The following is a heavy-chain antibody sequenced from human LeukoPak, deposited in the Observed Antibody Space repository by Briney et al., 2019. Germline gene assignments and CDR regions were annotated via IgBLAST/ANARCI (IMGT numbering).Heavy chain of an antibody. CDR2: IKSKTDGGTT. CDR1: GFTFSNAW. V-gene: IGHV3-15*01. Sequence: PGGSLRLSCAASGFTFSNAWMSWVRQAPGKGLEWVGRIKSKTDGGTTDYAAPVKGRFTISRDASKNTLYLQMNSLKTEDTAVYYCTTDLPYDSSGYQPWGQGTLVTVSS. D-gene: IGHD3-22*01. CDR3: TTDLPYDSSGYQP. J-gene: IGHJ5*02.